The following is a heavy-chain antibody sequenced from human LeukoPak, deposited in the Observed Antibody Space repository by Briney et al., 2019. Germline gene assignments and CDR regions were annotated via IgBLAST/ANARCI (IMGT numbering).Heavy chain of an antibody. CDR2: ITNRGDTV. CDR1: GFTFSDYY. V-gene: IGHV3-11*01. J-gene: IGHJ6*02. D-gene: IGHD4-17*01. CDR3: ARTTVTSYYYYGMDV. Sequence: PGGSLRLSCAASGFTFSDYYMTWVRQAPGKGLEWLSYITNRGDTVFYADSVKGRFTISRDNAKNSLYLQMNSLRAEDTALYHCARTTVTSYYYYGMDVWGQGTTVAVSS.